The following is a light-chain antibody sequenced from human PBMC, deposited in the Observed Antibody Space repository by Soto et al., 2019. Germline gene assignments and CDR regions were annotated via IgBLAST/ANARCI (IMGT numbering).Light chain of an antibody. CDR1: QSVSSSC. V-gene: IGKV3-20*01. CDR2: GAS. J-gene: IGKJ1*01. Sequence: EIVLTQSPGTLSLSPGERATLSCRASQSVSSSCLAWYRQKPGQAPRLLIYGASNRATGIPDRFSGSGSGTDFTLTISSLQPEDIALYYCQQYGGSPRTFGQRTKVDIK. CDR3: QQYGGSPRT.